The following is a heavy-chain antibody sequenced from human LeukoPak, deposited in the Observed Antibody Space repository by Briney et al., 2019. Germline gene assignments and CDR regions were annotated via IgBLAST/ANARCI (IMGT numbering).Heavy chain of an antibody. CDR1: GGTFSSYA. V-gene: IGHV1-69*05. CDR2: IIPIFGTA. D-gene: IGHD6-6*01. Sequence: SVKVSCKASGGTFSSYAISWARQAPGQGLEWMGGIIPIFGTANYAQKFQGRVTITTDESTSTAYMELSSLRSEDTAVYYCARTEYSSSGFGLNYYYYYMDVWGKGTTVTVSS. CDR3: ARTEYSSSGFGLNYYYYYMDV. J-gene: IGHJ6*03.